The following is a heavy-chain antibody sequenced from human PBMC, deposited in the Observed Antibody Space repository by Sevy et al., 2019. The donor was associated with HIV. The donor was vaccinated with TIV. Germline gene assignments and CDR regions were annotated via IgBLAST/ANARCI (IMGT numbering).Heavy chain of an antibody. CDR2: LSFGCGEI. D-gene: IGHD2-8*01. CDR1: GFTFSKYS. V-gene: IGHV3-23*01. CDR3: AREGCTKPHDY. Sequence: GGSLRLSCAASGFTFSKYSMSWVRQPPGKGLEWVSTLSFGCGEINYADSVKGRFTISRDNSKSSVYLQMNNLRPEDTAVEDCAREGCTKPHDYWGQGTLVTVSS. J-gene: IGHJ4*02.